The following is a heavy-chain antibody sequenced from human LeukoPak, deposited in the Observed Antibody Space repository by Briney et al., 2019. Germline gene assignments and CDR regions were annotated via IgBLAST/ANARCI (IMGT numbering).Heavy chain of an antibody. Sequence: PSETLSLTCAVSGGSISSSNWWSWVRQPPGKGLEWVGEIYHSGSTNYNPSLKSRVTITLDTATNQPSLKLSAVTAAGRAVFYWARDSYLDRIFDIWGQGTMVTVSS. J-gene: IGHJ3*02. D-gene: IGHD3-16*02. CDR1: GGSISSSNW. CDR2: IYHSGST. V-gene: IGHV4-4*02. CDR3: ARDSYLDRIFDI.